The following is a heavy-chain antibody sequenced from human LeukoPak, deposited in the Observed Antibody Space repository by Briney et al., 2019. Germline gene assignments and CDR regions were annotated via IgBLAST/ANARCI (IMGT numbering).Heavy chain of an antibody. V-gene: IGHV3-48*02. Sequence: GGSLRLSCVGSGFTFSTYSIKWVRQAPGKGLEWVSHIGGSGSFIYYADSVKGRFTISRDNAKNSVYLQMNSLRDEDTAVYFCARLLATWDYYYMDVWGKGTTITVSS. D-gene: IGHD3-3*02. CDR2: IGGSGSFI. J-gene: IGHJ6*03. CDR1: GFTFSTYS. CDR3: ARLLATWDYYYMDV.